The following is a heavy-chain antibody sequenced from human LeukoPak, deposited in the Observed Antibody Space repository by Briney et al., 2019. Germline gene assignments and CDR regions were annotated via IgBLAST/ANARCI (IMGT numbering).Heavy chain of an antibody. J-gene: IGHJ3*02. V-gene: IGHV3-21*01. CDR1: GFTFRSYS. D-gene: IGHD3-3*01. CDR2: ISGSNGYF. CDR3: ARESYDFWSDIPEAFDI. Sequence: GGSLRLSCAASGFTFRSYSLNWIRQAPGKGLEWVASISGSNGYFYYADSVKGRFTISRDNARNSLFLQMNSLTAEDTAVYYCARESYDFWSDIPEAFDIWGQGTMVTVSS.